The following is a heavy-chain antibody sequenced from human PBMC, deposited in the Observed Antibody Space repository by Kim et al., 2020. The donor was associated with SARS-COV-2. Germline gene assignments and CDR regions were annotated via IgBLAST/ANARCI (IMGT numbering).Heavy chain of an antibody. D-gene: IGHD6-25*01. J-gene: IGHJ3*01. V-gene: IGHV4-59*01. CDR2: T. Sequence: TKSHPSLRSRLSISLDASKNQFSLNLHSVTAADSAVYYCARPFAAYDAFDVWGQGAVVTVS. CDR3: ARPFAAYDAFDV.